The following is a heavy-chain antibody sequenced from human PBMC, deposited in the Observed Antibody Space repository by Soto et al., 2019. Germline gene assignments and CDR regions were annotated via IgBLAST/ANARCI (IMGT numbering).Heavy chain of an antibody. D-gene: IGHD6-13*01. CDR1: GYSFTSYW. CDR2: IDPSDSYT. V-gene: IGHV5-10-1*01. J-gene: IGHJ4*02. Sequence: EVQLVQSGAEVKKPGESLRISCKGSGYSFTSYWISWVRQMPGKGLEWMGRIDPSDSYTNYSPSFQGHVTISADKSIXSAYLHWSSLKASDTAMYYCARLQAAAGDNDLTSDYWGQGTLVTVSS. CDR3: ARLQAAAGDNDLTSDY.